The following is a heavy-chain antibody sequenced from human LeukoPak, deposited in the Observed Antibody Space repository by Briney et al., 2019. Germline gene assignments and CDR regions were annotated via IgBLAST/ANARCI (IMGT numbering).Heavy chain of an antibody. V-gene: IGHV4-34*01. CDR3: ARGSRWVPDY. D-gene: IGHD1-26*01. CDR1: GGSFSGYY. Sequence: SETLSLTCAAYGGSFSGYYWSWIRRPPGKGLEWIGEINHSGSTNYNPSLKSRVTISVDTSKNQFSLKLSSVTAADTAVYYCARGSRWVPDYWGQGTLVTVSS. CDR2: INHSGST. J-gene: IGHJ4*02.